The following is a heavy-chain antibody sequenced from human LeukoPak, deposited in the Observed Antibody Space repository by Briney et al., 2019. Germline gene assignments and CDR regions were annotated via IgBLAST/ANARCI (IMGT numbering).Heavy chain of an antibody. J-gene: IGHJ4*02. D-gene: IGHD3-9*01. V-gene: IGHV1-24*01. CDR3: ATYDILTGYYSYFDY. CDR1: GYTLTELS. Sequence: ASVKVSCKVSGYTLTELSMHWVRQAPGKGLEWMGGFDPEDGETIYAQKFQGRVTMTEDTSTDTAYMELGSLRSEDTAVYYCATYDILTGYYSYFDYWGQGTLVTVSS. CDR2: FDPEDGET.